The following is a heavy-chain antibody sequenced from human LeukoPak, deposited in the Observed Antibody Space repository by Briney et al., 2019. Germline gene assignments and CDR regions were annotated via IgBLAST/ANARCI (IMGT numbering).Heavy chain of an antibody. D-gene: IGHD6-6*01. J-gene: IGHJ4*02. CDR3: ATDPLGSSSSDY. CDR1: GYTLTELS. V-gene: IGHV1-24*01. Sequence: ASVKVSCKVSGYTLTELSMHWVRQAPGKGHERMGGFDPEDGETIYAQKFQGRVTVTEDTSTDTAYMELSSLRSEDTAVYYCATDPLGSSSSDYWGQGTLVTVSS. CDR2: FDPEDGET.